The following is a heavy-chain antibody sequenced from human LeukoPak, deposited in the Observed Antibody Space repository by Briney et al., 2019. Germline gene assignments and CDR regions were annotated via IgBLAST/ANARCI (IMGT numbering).Heavy chain of an antibody. J-gene: IGHJ4*02. D-gene: IGHD2-8*01. Sequence: GGSLRLSCAASGFTFSSHAMNWVRQAPGKGLEWVSGISGSSGSTYYADSVKGRFTISRDNSKNTLYLQMNGLRAEDTAVYYRAKGLMYAWGGQGTLVTVSS. V-gene: IGHV3-23*01. CDR2: ISGSSGST. CDR3: AKGLMYAW. CDR1: GFTFSSHA.